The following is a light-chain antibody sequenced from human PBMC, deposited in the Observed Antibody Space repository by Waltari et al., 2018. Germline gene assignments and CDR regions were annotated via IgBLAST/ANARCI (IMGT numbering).Light chain of an antibody. CDR3: HQYNNWWT. Sequence: EVVMTQSPATLSVSPGERATLSCRASQSVRSNLGWYQQKPGQAPRLLIYGASIRATGVPARFSGSGSGTVFTLNIDSLQSEDFAVYYCHQYNNWWTFGQGTKVEIK. J-gene: IGKJ1*01. CDR2: GAS. CDR1: QSVRSN. V-gene: IGKV3-15*01.